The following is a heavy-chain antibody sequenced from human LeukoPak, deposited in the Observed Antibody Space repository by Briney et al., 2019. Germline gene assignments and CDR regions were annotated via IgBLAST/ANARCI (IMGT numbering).Heavy chain of an antibody. Sequence: GASVKVSCKASGYTFTSYGISWVRQAPGQGLEWMGWISAYNGNTNYAQKLQGRVTMTTDTSTSTAYMELRSLRSDDTAVYYCARAPITMVRGVILDFDYWGQGTLVTVSS. D-gene: IGHD3-10*01. CDR1: GYTFTSYG. CDR2: ISAYNGNT. V-gene: IGHV1-18*04. CDR3: ARAPITMVRGVILDFDY. J-gene: IGHJ4*02.